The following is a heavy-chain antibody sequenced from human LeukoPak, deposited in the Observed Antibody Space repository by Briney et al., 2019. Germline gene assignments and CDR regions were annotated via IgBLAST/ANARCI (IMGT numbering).Heavy chain of an antibody. CDR1: GGSFTSDY. CDR2: FYTSGTT. J-gene: IGHJ4*02. Sequence: PSETLSLTCTVSGGSFTSDYWSWIRQLAGKGLEWIGRFYTSGTTNYNPSLKSRVTMSADTSKNQFSLKLRSVTAADTAVYYCARCRHGNCDYFDYWGQGTLVTVSS. D-gene: IGHD1-7*01. CDR3: ARCRHGNCDYFDY. V-gene: IGHV4-4*07.